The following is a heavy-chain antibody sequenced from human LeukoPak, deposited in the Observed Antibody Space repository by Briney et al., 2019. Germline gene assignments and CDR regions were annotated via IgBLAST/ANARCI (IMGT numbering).Heavy chain of an antibody. CDR1: GFTFSSYA. J-gene: IGHJ4*02. Sequence: GGSLRLSCAASGFTFSSYAMSWVRQAPGKGLEWVSAISGSGGSTYYADSVKGRFTISRDNSKNTLYLQINSLRAEDTAIYYCAKAPMEDSWYIHFDYWGQGTLVTVSS. CDR3: AKAPMEDSWYIHFDY. D-gene: IGHD6-13*01. CDR2: ISGSGGST. V-gene: IGHV3-23*01.